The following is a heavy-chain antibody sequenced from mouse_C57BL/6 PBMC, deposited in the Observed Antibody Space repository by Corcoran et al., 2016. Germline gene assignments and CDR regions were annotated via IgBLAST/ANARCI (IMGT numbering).Heavy chain of an antibody. V-gene: IGHV3-6*01. Sequence: DVQLQESGPGLVKPSQSLSLTCSVTGYSITSGYYWNWIRQFPGNKLEWMGYISYDGSNNYNPSLKNRISITRDTSKNQFFLKLNSVTTEDTATYYCARVGYGSSCYWYFDVWGTGTTVTVSS. CDR3: ARVGYGSSCYWYFDV. J-gene: IGHJ1*03. CDR2: ISYDGSN. D-gene: IGHD1-1*01. CDR1: GYSITSGYY.